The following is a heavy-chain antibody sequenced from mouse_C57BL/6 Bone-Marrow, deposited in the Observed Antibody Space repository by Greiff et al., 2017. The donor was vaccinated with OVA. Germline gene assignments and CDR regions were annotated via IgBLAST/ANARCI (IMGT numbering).Heavy chain of an antibody. CDR3: ARHQGSPSWFAY. CDR1: GFTFSDYY. D-gene: IGHD3-3*01. CDR2: ISNGGGST. V-gene: IGHV5-12*01. J-gene: IGHJ3*01. Sequence: VVESGGGLVQPGGSLKLSCAASGFTFSDYYMYWVRQTPEKRLEWVAYISNGGGSTYYPDTVKGRFTISRDNAKNTLYLQMSRLKSEDTAMYYCARHQGSPSWFAYWGQGTLVTVSA.